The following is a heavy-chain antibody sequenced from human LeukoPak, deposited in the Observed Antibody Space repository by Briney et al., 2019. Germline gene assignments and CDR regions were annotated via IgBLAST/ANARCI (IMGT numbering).Heavy chain of an antibody. CDR2: IYYSGRT. D-gene: IGHD2-2*02. CDR1: GGSISSYY. J-gene: IGHJ3*02. CDR3: ARDLGYCSSTSCHTPDAFDI. Sequence: SETLXLTCTVSGGSISSYYWSRVRQPPGKGLEWIGYIYYSGRTNYNPSLKRRVTISVEKSKNQFSLKLSSVTAADTAVYYCARDLGYCSSTSCHTPDAFDIWSQGTMVTVSS. V-gene: IGHV4-59*01.